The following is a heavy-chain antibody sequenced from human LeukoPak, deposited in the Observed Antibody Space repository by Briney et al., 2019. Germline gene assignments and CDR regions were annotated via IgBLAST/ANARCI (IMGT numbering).Heavy chain of an antibody. J-gene: IGHJ6*04. CDR2: INGNGGTT. D-gene: IGHD3-10*02. CDR1: GFTFNDYG. V-gene: IGHV3-20*04. CDR3: AELGITMIGGV. Sequence: PGGSLRLSCEASGFTFNDYGMSWVRQAPGKGLEWVSAINGNGGTTNYADSVKGRFTISRDSAKKSLHLQMNSLRAEDTAVYYCAELGITMIGGVWGKGTTVTISS.